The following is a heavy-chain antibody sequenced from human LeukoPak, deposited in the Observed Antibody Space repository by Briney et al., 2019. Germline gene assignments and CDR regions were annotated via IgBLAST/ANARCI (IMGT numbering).Heavy chain of an antibody. J-gene: IGHJ4*02. CDR3: AKDRGYSGYDLRGFDY. D-gene: IGHD5-12*01. CDR1: GFTFSSYG. CDR2: ISYDGSNK. Sequence: GGSLRLSCAASGFTFSSYGMHWVRQAPGKGLEWVAVISYDGSNKYYADSVKGRFTISRDNSKNTLYLQMNSLRAEDTAVYYCAKDRGYSGYDLRGFDYWGQGTLVTVSS. V-gene: IGHV3-30*18.